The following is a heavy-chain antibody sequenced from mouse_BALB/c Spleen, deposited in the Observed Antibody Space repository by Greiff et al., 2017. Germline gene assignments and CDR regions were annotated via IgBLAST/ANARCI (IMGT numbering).Heavy chain of an antibody. CDR3: ARSELPWFAY. Sequence: EVQLVESGGGLVQPGGSRKLSCAASGFTFSSFGMHWVRQAPEKGLEWVAYISSGSSTIYYADTVKGRFTISRDNPKNTLFLQMTSLRSEDTAMYYCARSELPWFAYWGQGTLVTVSA. CDR1: GFTFSSFG. V-gene: IGHV5-17*02. J-gene: IGHJ3*01. CDR2: ISSGSSTI. D-gene: IGHD4-1*01.